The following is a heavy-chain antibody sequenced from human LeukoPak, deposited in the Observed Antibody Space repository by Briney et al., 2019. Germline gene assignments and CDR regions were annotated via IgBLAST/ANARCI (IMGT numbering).Heavy chain of an antibody. V-gene: IGHV4-31*03. CDR2: IYYSGST. J-gene: IGHJ5*02. CDR3: ARSKGENNWFDP. D-gene: IGHD2-21*01. CDR1: GGSISSGGYY. Sequence: SETLSLTCTVSGGSISSGGYYWSWIRQHPGKGLEWIGYIYYSGSTYYNPSLKSRVTILVDTSKNQFSLKLSSVTAADTAVYYCARSKGENNWFDPWGQGTLVTVSS.